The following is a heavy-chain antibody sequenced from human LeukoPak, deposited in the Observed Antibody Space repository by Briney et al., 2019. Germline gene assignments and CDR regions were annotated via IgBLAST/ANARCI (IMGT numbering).Heavy chain of an antibody. D-gene: IGHD3-10*01. CDR1: GGSFSGYY. J-gene: IGHJ5*02. CDR2: INHSGST. V-gene: IGHV4-34*01. CDR3: ARGNVLLWFGELLGNWFDP. Sequence: NPSETLSLTCAVYGGSFSGYYWSWIRQPPGKGLEWIGEINHSGSTNYNPSLKSRVTISVDTSKSQFSLKLSSVTAADTAVYYCARGNVLLWFGELLGNWFDPWGQGTLVTVSS.